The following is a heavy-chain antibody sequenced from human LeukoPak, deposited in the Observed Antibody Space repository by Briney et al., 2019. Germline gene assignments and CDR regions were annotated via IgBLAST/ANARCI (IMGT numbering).Heavy chain of an antibody. CDR1: GGSISSSSYY. D-gene: IGHD3-22*01. CDR3: AREGDSSGPRDAFDI. J-gene: IGHJ3*02. CDR2: IYYSGST. V-gene: IGHV4-61*01. Sequence: SETLSLTCTVSGGSISSSSYYWSWIRQPPGKGLEWIGYIYYSGSTNYNPSLKSRVTISVDTSKNQFSLKLSSVTAADTAVYYCAREGDSSGPRDAFDIWGQGTMVTVSS.